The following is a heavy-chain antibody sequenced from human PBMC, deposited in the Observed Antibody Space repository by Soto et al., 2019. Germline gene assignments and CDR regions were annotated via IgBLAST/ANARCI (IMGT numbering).Heavy chain of an antibody. CDR2: IYYSVST. J-gene: IGHJ6*02. CDR1: GGSISSGGYY. Sequence: SETLSLTCTVSGGSISSGGYYCSWIRQHPGKGLEWIGYIYYSVSTYYNPSLKSRVTISVDTSKNQFSLKLSSVTAADTAVYYCAREKLRFGYYYGMDVWGQGTTVTVSS. CDR3: AREKLRFGYYYGMDV. D-gene: IGHD3-3*01. V-gene: IGHV4-31*03.